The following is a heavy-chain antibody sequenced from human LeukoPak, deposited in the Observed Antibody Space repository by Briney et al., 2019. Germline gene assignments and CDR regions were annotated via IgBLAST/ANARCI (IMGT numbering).Heavy chain of an antibody. J-gene: IGHJ4*02. CDR1: GYTFTGYY. Sequence: GASVKVSCKASGYTFTGYYMHWVRQAPGQGLEWMGWINPNGGGTSYAQKFQGRVTMTRETSISTAYMELSRLRSDDTAVYYCARGGRYSLYYFDYWGQGTLVTVSS. D-gene: IGHD3-16*01. CDR2: INPNGGGT. V-gene: IGHV1-2*02. CDR3: ARGGRYSLYYFDY.